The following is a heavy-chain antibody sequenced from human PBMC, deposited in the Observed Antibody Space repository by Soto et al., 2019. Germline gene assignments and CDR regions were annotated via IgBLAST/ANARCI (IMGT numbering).Heavy chain of an antibody. D-gene: IGHD2-2*01. CDR1: GYTFTGYY. CDR3: TRAGGYCSSTSCYGPLDDAFDI. CDR2: INPNSGGT. Sequence: ASVKVSCTASGYTFTGYYMHWVRQAPGQGLEWMGWINPNSGGTNYAQKFQGWVTMTRDTSISTAYMELSRLRSDDTAVYYCTRAGGYCSSTSCYGPLDDAFDIWGQGTMVTVSS. J-gene: IGHJ3*02. V-gene: IGHV1-2*04.